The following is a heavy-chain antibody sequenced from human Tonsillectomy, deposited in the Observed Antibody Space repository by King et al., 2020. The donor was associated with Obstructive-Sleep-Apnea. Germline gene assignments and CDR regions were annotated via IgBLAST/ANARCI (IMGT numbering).Heavy chain of an antibody. CDR2: INHSGST. Sequence: QVQLQEWGAGLLKPSETLSLTCAVYGGSFSGYYWSWIRQPPGKGLEWIGEINHSGSTNYNPSLKSRVTISVDTSKNQFSLKLSSVTAADTAVYYCARARVIGDGTPPLGYWGQGTLVTVSS. D-gene: IGHD3-22*01. CDR3: ARARVIGDGTPPLGY. CDR1: GGSFSGYY. J-gene: IGHJ4*02. V-gene: IGHV4-34*01.